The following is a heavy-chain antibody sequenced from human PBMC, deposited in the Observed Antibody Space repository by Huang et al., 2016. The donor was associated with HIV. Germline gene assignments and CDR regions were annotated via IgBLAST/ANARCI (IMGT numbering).Heavy chain of an antibody. CDR3: ARHREGPVAYYSGWGSHLNYMDV. D-gene: IGHD3-10*01. J-gene: IGHJ6*03. CDR1: GGSIRSSDYH. CDR2: IYYKAST. Sequence: QLLLQESGPGLVKPSEALALTGAVSGGSIRSSDYHWGWIRQPPGKGLEWIGSIYYKASTHHSPSLNSRVTIAVDTSKNLFFLNLTSMTAADTAVYYCARHREGPVAYYSGWGSHLNYMDVWGRGRTVVVSS. V-gene: IGHV4-39*01.